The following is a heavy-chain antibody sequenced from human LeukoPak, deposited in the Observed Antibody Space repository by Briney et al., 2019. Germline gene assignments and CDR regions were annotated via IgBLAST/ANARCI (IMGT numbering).Heavy chain of an antibody. CDR1: GASISSYY. CDR3: ARGHYYYYGMDV. CDR2: VYYSGTT. V-gene: IGHV4-59*01. J-gene: IGHJ6*02. Sequence: SETLSLTCTVSGASISSYYWNWIRQPPGKGLEWIGYVYYSGTTNYNPSLKSRVSMSVDTSKNQFSLKLSSVTAADTAVYYCARGHYYYYGMDVWGQGTTVTVSS.